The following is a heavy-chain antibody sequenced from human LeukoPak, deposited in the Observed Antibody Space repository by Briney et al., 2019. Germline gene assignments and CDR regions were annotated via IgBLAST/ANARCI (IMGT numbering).Heavy chain of an antibody. V-gene: IGHV1-24*01. CDR1: GYTLTELS. J-gene: IGHJ6*03. D-gene: IGHD5-18*01. Sequence: ASVKVSCKVSGYTLTELSMHWVRQAPGKGLEWMGGFDPEDGETIYAQKFQGRDTMTEDASTDTAYMELSSLRSEDTAVYYCATDYPGRGYSYGYGGSYYYYYMDVWGKGTTVTVSS. CDR3: ATDYPGRGYSYGYGGSYYYYYMDV. CDR2: FDPEDGET.